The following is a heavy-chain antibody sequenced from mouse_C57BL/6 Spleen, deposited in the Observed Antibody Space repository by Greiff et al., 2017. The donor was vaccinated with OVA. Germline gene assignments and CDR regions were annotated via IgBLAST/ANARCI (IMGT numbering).Heavy chain of an antibody. CDR2: IRNKANGYTT. Sequence: EVMLVESGGGLVQPGGSLSLSCAASGFTFTDYYMSWVRQPPGKALEWLGFIRNKANGYTTEYSASVKGRFTISRDNSQSILYLQMNALRAEDSATYYCASISSYFDYWGQGTTLTVSS. CDR3: ASISSYFDY. D-gene: IGHD1-1*01. J-gene: IGHJ2*01. CDR1: GFTFTDYY. V-gene: IGHV7-3*01.